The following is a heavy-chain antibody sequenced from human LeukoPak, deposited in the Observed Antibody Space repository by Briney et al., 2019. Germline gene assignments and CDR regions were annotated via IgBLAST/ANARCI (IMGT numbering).Heavy chain of an antibody. V-gene: IGHV3-48*04. CDR2: ITTSGTI. J-gene: IGHJ5*02. D-gene: IGHD2-15*01. CDR1: GITFSSYS. Sequence: GGSLRLSCAASGITFSSYSMNWVRQAPGKGLEWVSYITTSGTICYADSVKGRFTISRDNAKNSLYLQMNSLRAEDTAVYYCARDYCSGGSCYQILTWGQGTLVTVSS. CDR3: ARDYCSGGSCYQILT.